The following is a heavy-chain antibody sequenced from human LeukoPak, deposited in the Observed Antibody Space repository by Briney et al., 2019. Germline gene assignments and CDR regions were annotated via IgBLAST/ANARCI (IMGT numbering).Heavy chain of an antibody. CDR3: VRDLGTMSRGSRRGYDDYYYYMDV. CDR2: IYASGST. CDR1: GGSISSGSYY. V-gene: IGHV4-61*02. Sequence: SETLSLTCTVSGGSISSGSYYWSWIRQPAGKGLEWIGRIYASGSTNYNPSVKSRVTISVDTSKNQFSLKLSSVTAADTAVYFCVRDLGTMSRGSRRGYDDYYYYMDVWGEGTTVIISS. D-gene: IGHD3-10*01. J-gene: IGHJ6*03.